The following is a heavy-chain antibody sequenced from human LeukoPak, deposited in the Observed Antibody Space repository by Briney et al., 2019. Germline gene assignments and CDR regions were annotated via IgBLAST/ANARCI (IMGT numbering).Heavy chain of an antibody. Sequence: SETLSLTCAVSGYSVSSSNWWGWIRQPPGKGLEWIGYIYYSGSTYYNPSLKSRVTISVDTSKNQFSLKLSSVTAADTAVYYCARSGKSGYSSGWYRGRIDYWGQGTLVTVSS. D-gene: IGHD6-19*01. CDR1: GYSVSSSNW. V-gene: IGHV4-28*01. CDR3: ARSGKSGYSSGWYRGRIDY. CDR2: IYYSGST. J-gene: IGHJ4*02.